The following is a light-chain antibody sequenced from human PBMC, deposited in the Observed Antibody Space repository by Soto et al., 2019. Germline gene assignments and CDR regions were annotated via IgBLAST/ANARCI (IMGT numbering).Light chain of an antibody. CDR3: QQYNNWPPWT. V-gene: IGKV3-15*01. J-gene: IGKJ1*01. CDR1: QSVSNN. CDR2: DAS. Sequence: ILMTQSPATLSVSPGEGATLSCRASQSVSNNLAWYQQKPGQAPRLLIYDASTSATGIPATFSGSGSGTEFTLTISGLQSEDFAVYYCQQYNNWPPWTFGQGTKVEIK.